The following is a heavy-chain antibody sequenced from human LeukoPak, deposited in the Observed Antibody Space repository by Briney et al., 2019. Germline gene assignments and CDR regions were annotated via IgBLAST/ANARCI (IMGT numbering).Heavy chain of an antibody. D-gene: IGHD3-3*01. CDR2: ISAYSGNT. V-gene: IGHV1-18*01. J-gene: IGHJ4*02. Sequence: ASVKVSCKASGYTFTSYGISWVRQAPGQGLEWMGWISAYSGNTNYAQKLQGRVTMTTDTSTSTAHMELRSLRSDDTAVYYCARDVLRFLKVGGYWGQGTLVTVSS. CDR3: ARDVLRFLKVGGY. CDR1: GYTFTSYG.